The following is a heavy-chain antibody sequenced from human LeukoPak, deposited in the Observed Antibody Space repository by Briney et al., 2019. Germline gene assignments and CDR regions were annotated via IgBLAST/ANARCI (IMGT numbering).Heavy chain of an antibody. V-gene: IGHV3-66*02. CDR3: ASPRNYYDSSGYYGYFQH. J-gene: IGHJ1*01. D-gene: IGHD3-22*01. Sequence: GGSLRLSCATSGFTVSSNYMSWVRQAPGKGLEWVSVIYSGGSTYYADSVKGRFTISRDNSKNTLYLQMNSLRAEDTAVYYCASPRNYYDSSGYYGYFQHWGQGTLVTVSS. CDR1: GFTVSSNY. CDR2: IYSGGST.